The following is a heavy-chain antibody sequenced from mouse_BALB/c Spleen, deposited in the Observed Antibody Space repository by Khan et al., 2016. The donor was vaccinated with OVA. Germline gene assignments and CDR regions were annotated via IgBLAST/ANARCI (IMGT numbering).Heavy chain of an antibody. V-gene: IGHV3-2*02. J-gene: IGHJ4*01. D-gene: IGHD2-3*01. CDR2: ISYSGST. CDR3: ARDGSRYNYAMDY. CDR1: GYSITSDYV. Sequence: EVQLQESGPGLVKPSQSLSLTCTATGYSITSDYVWNWIRPPPGNKLEWMGYISYSGSTNYNPSLKSRISITRDTSKNQFFLQLNSVTTEDTATYYCARDGSRYNYAMDYWGQGTSVTVSS.